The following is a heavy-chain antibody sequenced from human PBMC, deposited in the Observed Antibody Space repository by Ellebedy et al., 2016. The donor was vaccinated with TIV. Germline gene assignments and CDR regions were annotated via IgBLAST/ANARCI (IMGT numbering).Heavy chain of an antibody. V-gene: IGHV3-23*01. CDR3: AKDLRGGVSRNFDS. Sequence: PGGSLRLSCAASGFTFRYYAMSWVRQAPGTGLEWVSTISVSGDTTYYADSVKGRFTISRDDSQNTLFLQMNNLRTEDTAVYYCAKDLRGGVSRNFDSWGQGTLVTVSS. CDR1: GFTFRYYA. J-gene: IGHJ4*02. D-gene: IGHD2-8*02. CDR2: ISVSGDTT.